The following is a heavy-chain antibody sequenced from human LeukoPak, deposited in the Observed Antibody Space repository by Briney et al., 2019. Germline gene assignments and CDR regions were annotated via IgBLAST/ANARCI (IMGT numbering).Heavy chain of an antibody. V-gene: IGHV4-39*01. J-gene: IGHJ4*02. CDR3: ARRSQAAAGRGIDY. D-gene: IGHD6-13*01. CDR1: GGSISSSSYY. CDR2: MSNSGST. Sequence: SETLSLTCTVSGGSISSSSYYWGWIRQSPGKGLEWIGTMSNSGSTYYNPSLKSRVTISGDTAKNQFSLKLSSVTAADTAVYYCARRSQAAAGRGIDYWGQGTLVSVSS.